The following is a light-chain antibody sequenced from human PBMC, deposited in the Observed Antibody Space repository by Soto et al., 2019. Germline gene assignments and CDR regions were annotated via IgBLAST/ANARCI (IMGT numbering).Light chain of an antibody. V-gene: IGKV3-15*01. J-gene: IGKJ1*01. Sequence: EIAMTQSPATLSVSPGGRATLSCRASQSVSSNLAWYQQKPGQAPRLLIYGASTRATGIPARFSGSGSGTEFTLTISSLQSEDFAVYYCQQYNNWPPLTFGQGTKVEIK. CDR3: QQYNNWPPLT. CDR2: GAS. CDR1: QSVSSN.